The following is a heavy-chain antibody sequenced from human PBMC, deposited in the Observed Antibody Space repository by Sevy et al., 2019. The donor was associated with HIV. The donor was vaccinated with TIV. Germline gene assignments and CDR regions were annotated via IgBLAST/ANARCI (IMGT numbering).Heavy chain of an antibody. Sequence: GGSLRLSCAASGFTFSSYWMHWVRQAPGKGLEWVANIKQDGSEKYYVDSVKGRFTISRDNAKNSLYLQMNSLRPEDTGGYYCGRAMDVWGQGTTVTVSS. V-gene: IGHV3-7*01. CDR1: GFTFSSYW. J-gene: IGHJ6*02. CDR2: IKQDGSEK. CDR3: GRAMDV.